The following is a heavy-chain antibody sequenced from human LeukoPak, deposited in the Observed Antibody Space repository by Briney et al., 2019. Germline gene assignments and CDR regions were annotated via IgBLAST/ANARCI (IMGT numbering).Heavy chain of an antibody. D-gene: IGHD3-10*01. J-gene: IGHJ5*02. CDR1: GFTFNNAW. Sequence: PGGSLRLSCAASGFTFNNAWMSWVRQAPGKGLEWVAVISYDGSNKYYAESVKGRFTISRDNSKKTLYLQMNSLRAEDTAVYYCARDGLAYYYDSGSPPKGWFDPWGQGTLVTVSS. V-gene: IGHV3-30*03. CDR3: ARDGLAYYYDSGSPPKGWFDP. CDR2: ISYDGSNK.